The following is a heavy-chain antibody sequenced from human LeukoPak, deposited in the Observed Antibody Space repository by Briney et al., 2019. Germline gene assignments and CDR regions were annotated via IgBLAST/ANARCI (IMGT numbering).Heavy chain of an antibody. D-gene: IGHD1-14*01. Sequence: SETLSLTCTVSGASISSYYWSWIRQPPGKGLEGIGYIFHGGSTNYNPSLKSRVTISVETSKNQLSLKLSSVTAADTAVYYRARGATGGNDYGDYWGQGTLVTVPS. V-gene: IGHV4-59*01. CDR2: IFHGGST. CDR1: GASISSYY. J-gene: IGHJ4*02. CDR3: ARGATGGNDYGDY.